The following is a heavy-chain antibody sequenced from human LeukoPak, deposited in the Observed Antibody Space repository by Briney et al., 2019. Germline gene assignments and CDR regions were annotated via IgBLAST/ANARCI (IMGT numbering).Heavy chain of an antibody. V-gene: IGHV4-61*01. J-gene: IGHJ4*02. D-gene: IGHD1-26*01. CDR1: GGSVSSGSYY. Sequence: SETLSLTCTVSGGSVSSGSYYWSWIRQPPGKGLEWIGYIYYIGSTNYNPSLKSRVTISVDTSKNQFSLKLSSVTAGDTAVYYCARRRRVGATTFDYWGQGTLVTVSS. CDR2: IYYIGST. CDR3: ARRRRVGATTFDY.